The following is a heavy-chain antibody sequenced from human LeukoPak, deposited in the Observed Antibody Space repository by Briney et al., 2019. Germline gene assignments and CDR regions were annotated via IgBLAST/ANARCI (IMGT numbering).Heavy chain of an antibody. J-gene: IGHJ6*03. D-gene: IGHD6-13*01. CDR3: TTDMYSSSWYYYYYYMDV. V-gene: IGHV3-15*01. CDR1: GFTFSSYW. Sequence: GGSLRLSCAASGFTFSSYWMSWVRQAPGKGLEWVGRIKSKTDGGTTGYAAPVKGRFTISRDDSKNTLYLQMNSLKTEDTAVYYCTTDMYSSSWYYYYYYMDVWGKGTTVTVSS. CDR2: IKSKTDGGTT.